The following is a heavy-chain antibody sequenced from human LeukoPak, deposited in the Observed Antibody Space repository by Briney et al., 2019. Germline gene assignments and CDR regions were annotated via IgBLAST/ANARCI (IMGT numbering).Heavy chain of an antibody. V-gene: IGHV3-48*01. D-gene: IGHD2-8*01. J-gene: IGHJ4*02. Sequence: GGSLRLSCAASGFTFSSYGMHWVRQAPGKGLEWVSYISSSSSTIYYADSVKGRFTISRDNAKNSLYLQMNSLRAEGTAVYYCARDCTNGVCPEGDYWGQGTLVTVSS. CDR1: GFTFSSYG. CDR2: ISSSSSTI. CDR3: ARDCTNGVCPEGDY.